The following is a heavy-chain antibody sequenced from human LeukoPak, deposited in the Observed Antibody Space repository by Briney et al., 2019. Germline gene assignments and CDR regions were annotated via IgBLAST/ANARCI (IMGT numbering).Heavy chain of an antibody. CDR2: ISGSGGST. Sequence: GGSLGLSCAASGFTFSSYSMSWVRQAPGKGLEWVSAISGSGGSTYYADSVKGRFTISRDNSKNTLYLQMNSLRAEDTAVYYCADHKGSGPFDYWGQGTLVTVSS. D-gene: IGHD6-19*01. CDR3: ADHKGSGPFDY. J-gene: IGHJ4*02. V-gene: IGHV3-23*01. CDR1: GFTFSSYS.